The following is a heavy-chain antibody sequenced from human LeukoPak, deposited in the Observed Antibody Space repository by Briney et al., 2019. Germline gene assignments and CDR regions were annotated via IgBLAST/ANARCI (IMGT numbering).Heavy chain of an antibody. J-gene: IGHJ4*02. V-gene: IGHV3-73*01. CDR1: GFTFSSYG. CDR2: IRSKAKSYET. CDR3: TRPSDTEGDY. D-gene: IGHD5-18*01. Sequence: GGSLRLSCAASGFTFSSYGMSWVRQASGKGLEWVGRIRSKAKSYETSYAASVKGRFTISRDDLKNTAYLQMNSLKNEDTALYYCTRPSDTEGDYWGQGTLVTVSS.